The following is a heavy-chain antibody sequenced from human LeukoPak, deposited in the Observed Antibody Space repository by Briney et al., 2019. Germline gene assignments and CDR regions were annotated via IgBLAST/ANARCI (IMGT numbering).Heavy chain of an antibody. D-gene: IGHD6-19*01. Sequence: LPGGSLRLSCAASGFTFSSYAMSWVRQAPGRGLGWVSTISGSGGITYYADSVKGRFTISRDNSKKTMYLQINSLRGEDTAVYYCAKVTTRWYSSGWSAAFDIWGQGTMVTVSS. V-gene: IGHV3-23*01. CDR1: GFTFSSYA. CDR2: ISGSGGIT. CDR3: AKVTTRWYSSGWSAAFDI. J-gene: IGHJ3*02.